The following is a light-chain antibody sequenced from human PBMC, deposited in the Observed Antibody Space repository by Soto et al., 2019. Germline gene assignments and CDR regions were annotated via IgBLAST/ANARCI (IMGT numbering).Light chain of an antibody. CDR1: QRFSSY. Sequence: DLPMTQSPSSLSASVGDRVTITCRASQRFSSYLNWYQQKPGKAPKLLIYGVSSLQRGVPSRFSGSASRTAFTLTISSLQPEDSATYYCQQSYSLPFTFGPGTKVDIK. J-gene: IGKJ3*01. V-gene: IGKV1-39*01. CDR3: QQSYSLPFT. CDR2: GVS.